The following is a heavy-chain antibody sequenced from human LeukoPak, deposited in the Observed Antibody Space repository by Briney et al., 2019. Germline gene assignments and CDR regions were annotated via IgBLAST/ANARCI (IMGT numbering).Heavy chain of an antibody. J-gene: IGHJ4*02. V-gene: IGHV3-21*01. CDR3: AKDQGYCSSTSCLSVVY. D-gene: IGHD2-2*01. Sequence: GGSLRLSCAASGFTFSSYSMNWVRQAPGKGLEWVSSISSSSSYIYYADSVKGRFTISRDNAKNSLYLQMNSLRAEDTAVYYCAKDQGYCSSTSCLSVVYWGQGTLVTVSS. CDR2: ISSSSSYI. CDR1: GFTFSSYS.